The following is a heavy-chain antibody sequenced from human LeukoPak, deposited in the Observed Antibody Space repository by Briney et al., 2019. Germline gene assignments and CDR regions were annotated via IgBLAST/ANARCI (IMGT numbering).Heavy chain of an antibody. CDR2: ISYDGSNK. J-gene: IGHJ4*02. Sequence: PGRSLRLSCAASGFTFSSYGMHWVRQAPGKGLEWVAVISYDGSNKYYADSVKGRFTISRDNSKNTLYLQMNSLRAEDTAVYYCANLARTGLDNTPLDYWGQGTLVTVSS. V-gene: IGHV3-30*18. CDR3: ANLARTGLDNTPLDY. CDR1: GFTFSSYG. D-gene: IGHD1-14*01.